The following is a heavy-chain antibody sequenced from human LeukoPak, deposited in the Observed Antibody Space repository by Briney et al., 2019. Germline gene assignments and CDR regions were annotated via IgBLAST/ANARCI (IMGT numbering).Heavy chain of an antibody. J-gene: IGHJ6*02. CDR2: ISGSGGTT. CDR1: GFSFSSYA. D-gene: IGHD6-13*01. V-gene: IGHV3-23*01. CDR3: AKVGSSMSFYYYYGMDV. Sequence: PGGSLRLSCAASGFSFSSYAMSWVRQAPGKGLEWVSAISGSGGTTNYADSVKGRFTISRDNSKDTLYLQMDSLRADDTAVYYCAKVGSSMSFYYYYGMDVWGQGTTVTVSS.